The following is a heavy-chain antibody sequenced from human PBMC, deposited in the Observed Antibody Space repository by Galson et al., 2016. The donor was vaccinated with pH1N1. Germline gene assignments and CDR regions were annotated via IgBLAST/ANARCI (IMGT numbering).Heavy chain of an antibody. Sequence: SLRLSCVGSRFSFSDYWMHWVRQAPGKGLEWVANINQDGSQKYYVDSVRGRFTISRDNAKNSLYLQMNSLTAEDTAVYYCASAIGASGAFWGQGTLVTVSS. D-gene: IGHD6-13*01. CDR3: ASAIGASGAF. CDR1: RFSFSDYW. J-gene: IGHJ4*02. V-gene: IGHV3-7*01. CDR2: INQDGSQK.